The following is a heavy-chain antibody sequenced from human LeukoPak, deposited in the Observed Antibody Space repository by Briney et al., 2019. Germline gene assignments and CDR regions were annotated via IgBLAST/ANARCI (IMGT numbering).Heavy chain of an antibody. D-gene: IGHD1-26*01. CDR3: ARDGRLGGIDF. V-gene: IGHV4-59*01. CDR1: GGSLSSYY. CDR2: IDYSGSN. Sequence: KSSDTLSLTCTVSGGSLSSYYWTWIRQPPGRGLEWIGCIDYSGSNNFNTSLKSRVTLSVDSSNNQFSPNLTSVTAADTAVYYCARDGRLGGIDFWGQGALVTVSS. J-gene: IGHJ4*02.